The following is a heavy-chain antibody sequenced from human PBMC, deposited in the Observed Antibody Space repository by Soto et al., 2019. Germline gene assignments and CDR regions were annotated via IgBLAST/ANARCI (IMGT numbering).Heavy chain of an antibody. CDR3: AEWARYCSGADCRA. D-gene: IGHD2-15*01. CDR2: ISGSGTIT. J-gene: IGHJ5*02. V-gene: IGHV3-23*01. Sequence: EVQLLESGGGLVQPGGSLRLSCAASGFPFSSRAMSWVRQAPGKGLELVPAISGSGTITYYAEYVKDRFTIFRDTSKNSLYLQMNSLRADDTAVYYCAEWARYCSGADCRAWGQGTLVTVSS. CDR1: GFPFSSRA.